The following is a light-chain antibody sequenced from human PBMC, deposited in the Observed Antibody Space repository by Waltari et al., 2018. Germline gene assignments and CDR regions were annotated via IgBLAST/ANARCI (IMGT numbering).Light chain of an antibody. V-gene: IGKV3-20*01. J-gene: IGKJ1*01. CDR1: QSVGRT. CDR3: QPYLRLPVT. CDR2: GAS. Sequence: EIVLTQSPGTLSLSPGQTATLSCMASQSVGRTLAWYQQKSGRAPSLLLFGASIRATGIPDRFSGSGSGTDFSLTIREVEPEDFAVYHCQPYLRLPVTFGQGTKVEI.